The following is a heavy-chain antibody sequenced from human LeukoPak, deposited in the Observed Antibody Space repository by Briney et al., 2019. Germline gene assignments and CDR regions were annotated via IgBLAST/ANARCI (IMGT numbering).Heavy chain of an antibody. CDR3: AKDWGYSYGYHFDY. D-gene: IGHD5-18*01. Sequence: GGSLRLSCAASGFTFSSYAMSWVRQAPGKGLEWVSAISGSGGSTYYADSVKGRFTISRDNSKNTLYMQMNSLRAEDTAVYYCAKDWGYSYGYHFDYWGQGTLVTVSS. CDR2: ISGSGGST. V-gene: IGHV3-23*01. J-gene: IGHJ4*02. CDR1: GFTFSSYA.